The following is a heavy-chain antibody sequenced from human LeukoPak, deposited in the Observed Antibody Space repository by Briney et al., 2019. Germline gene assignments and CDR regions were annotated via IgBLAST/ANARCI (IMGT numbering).Heavy chain of an antibody. CDR1: DGSISSYY. CDR3: ARADPISGTYSPFDY. Sequence: PSETLSLTCTVSDGSISSYYWSWIRQPPGKGLEWIGYIYYSGNTNYNPSLKSRVTISVDTSKNQFSLKLNSVTAADTAVYYCARADPISGTYSPFDYWGQGTLVTVSS. V-gene: IGHV4-59*01. J-gene: IGHJ4*02. CDR2: IYYSGNT. D-gene: IGHD1-26*01.